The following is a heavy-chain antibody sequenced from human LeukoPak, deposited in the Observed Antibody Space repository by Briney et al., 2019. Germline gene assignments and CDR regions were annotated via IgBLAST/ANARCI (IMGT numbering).Heavy chain of an antibody. CDR1: GGSISSYY. V-gene: IGHV4-59*12. Sequence: SETLSLTCTVSGGSISSYYWSWIRQPPGKGLEWIGYIYHSGSTYYNPSLKSRVTISVDRSKNQFSLKLSSVTAADTAVYHCARVSRFLEWFSRSGFSIDYWGQGTLVTVSS. J-gene: IGHJ4*02. CDR2: IYHSGST. CDR3: ARVSRFLEWFSRSGFSIDY. D-gene: IGHD3-3*01.